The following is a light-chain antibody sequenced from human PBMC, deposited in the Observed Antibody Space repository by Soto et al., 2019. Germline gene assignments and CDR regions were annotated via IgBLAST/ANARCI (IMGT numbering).Light chain of an antibody. Sequence: QSALTQPASVSGSPGQSITISCTGTSSDVGSYNLVSWYQQHPGKAPKLMIYEGSKRPSGVSNRFSGSKSGNTASLTISGLQAEDEADDYCCSYAGSSTPYVFGTGTKVTVL. CDR3: CSYAGSSTPYV. J-gene: IGLJ1*01. CDR1: SSDVGSYNL. CDR2: EGS. V-gene: IGLV2-23*01.